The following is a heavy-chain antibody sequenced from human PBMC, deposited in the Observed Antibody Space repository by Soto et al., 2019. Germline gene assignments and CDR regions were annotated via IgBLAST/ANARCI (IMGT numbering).Heavy chain of an antibody. Sequence: ASVKVSCKASGYTFTSYDINWVRQATGQGLEWMGWMNPNSGNTGYAQKFQGRVTMTRNAPTSTAYMELSSLRSEDTAVYYCARGEYCYDSGGSNPFEYWGQGALVTVSS. J-gene: IGHJ4*02. V-gene: IGHV1-8*01. CDR3: ARGEYCYDSGGSNPFEY. CDR1: GYTFTSYD. CDR2: MNPNSGNT. D-gene: IGHD3-22*01.